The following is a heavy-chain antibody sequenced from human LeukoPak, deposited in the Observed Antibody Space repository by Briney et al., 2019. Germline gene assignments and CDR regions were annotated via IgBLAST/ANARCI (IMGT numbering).Heavy chain of an antibody. CDR3: ARGTNWSPLDFDF. V-gene: IGHV3-21*01. CDR2: ISPSSDNYK. CDR1: GLTFNTYN. D-gene: IGHD1-20*01. Sequence: GGSLRLSCVASGLTFNTYNIHWVRQAPGKALEWVSTISPSSDNYKYYADSVKGRFTISRDNAKNSLYLQMNSLRAEDTAVYFCARGTNWSPLDFDFWGQGTQVTVSS. J-gene: IGHJ4*02.